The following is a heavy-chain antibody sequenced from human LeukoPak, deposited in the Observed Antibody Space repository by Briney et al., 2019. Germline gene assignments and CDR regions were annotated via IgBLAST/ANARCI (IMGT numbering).Heavy chain of an antibody. V-gene: IGHV3-7*01. D-gene: IGHD1-1*01. J-gene: IGHJ6*03. CDR2: MKEDGSDE. CDR1: EFGFSSST. Sequence: GGSLRLSCAAHEFGFSSSTMSWVRQAAGKGLEWVAKMKEDGSDEEYVDAVKGRFTISRDNAKNSLYLQMNSLRPEDTAVYYCARGPPRGKYYYMDVWGKGTTVTVSS. CDR3: ARGPPRGKYYYMDV.